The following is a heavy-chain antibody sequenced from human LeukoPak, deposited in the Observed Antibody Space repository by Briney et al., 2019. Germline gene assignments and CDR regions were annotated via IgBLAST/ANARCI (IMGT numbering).Heavy chain of an antibody. D-gene: IGHD2-2*01. CDR3: ASDSCSTSSCRKKFDY. CDR2: VYYSGIS. V-gene: IGHV4-39*07. CDR1: GGSISSSSYY. J-gene: IGHJ4*02. Sequence: PSETLSLICTVSGGSISSSSYYWGWIRQPPGKGLEWIGSVYYSGISYYNPSLRSRVTISVDSSKDQFSLKLNSVTAADTAVYYCASDSCSTSSCRKKFDYSGQGTLVTV.